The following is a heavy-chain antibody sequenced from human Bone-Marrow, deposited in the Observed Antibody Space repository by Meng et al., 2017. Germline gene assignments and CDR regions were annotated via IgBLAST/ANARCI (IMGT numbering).Heavy chain of an antibody. D-gene: IGHD3-22*01. CDR1: GFTFSDAW. CDR3: TTFSSGYHN. V-gene: IGHV3-15*01. J-gene: IGHJ4*01. CDR2: IKSKTDGGTT. Sequence: SGAASGFTFSDAWMNWVRQAPGKGLEWVGRIKSKTDGGTTDYAAPVKGRFIFSRDDAKNMLYLQIKSLKTEDTAVYYCTTFSSGYHNWGHGTLVTVSS.